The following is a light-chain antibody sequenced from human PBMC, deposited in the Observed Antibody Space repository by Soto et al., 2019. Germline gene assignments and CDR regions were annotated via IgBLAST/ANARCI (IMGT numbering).Light chain of an antibody. V-gene: IGLV3-1*01. J-gene: IGLJ2*01. CDR1: KLGDKY. CDR3: QVWDSSTAWV. CDR2: QDT. Sequence: SYELTQPPSVSVSPGQTATITCSGDKLGDKYACWYHQKPGQSPVLVIYQDTKRPSGIPERFSGSNSGNTATLTISGTQAMDEADYYCQVWDSSTAWVFGGGTKLTVL.